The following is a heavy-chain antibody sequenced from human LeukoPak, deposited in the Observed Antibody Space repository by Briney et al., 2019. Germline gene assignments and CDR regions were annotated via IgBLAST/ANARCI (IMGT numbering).Heavy chain of an antibody. CDR1: GYTFSSYG. Sequence: ASVKVSCKASGYTFSSYGVSWVRQAPGQGLEWMGWISSYNGNTNYAQNLQGRVTMTTDTFTSTASMELRSLRSDDTAVYYSARDRLYGYGYYGIGVWGQGTTVTVSS. D-gene: IGHD5-18*01. J-gene: IGHJ6*02. CDR2: ISSYNGNT. CDR3: ARDRLYGYGYYGIGV. V-gene: IGHV1-18*01.